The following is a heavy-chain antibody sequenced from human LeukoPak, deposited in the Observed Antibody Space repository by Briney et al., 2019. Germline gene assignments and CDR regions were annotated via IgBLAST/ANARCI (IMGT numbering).Heavy chain of an antibody. CDR1: GYTFTSYG. V-gene: IGHV1-18*01. Sequence: ASVKVSCKASGYTFTSYGISWVRQAPGQGLEWMGWISAYNGNTNYAQKLQVRVTMTTDTSTSTAYMELRSLRSDDTAVYYCARDSPWYYDYDSSGYYNWGQGTLVTVSS. J-gene: IGHJ4*02. CDR2: ISAYNGNT. D-gene: IGHD3-22*01. CDR3: ARDSPWYYDYDSSGYYN.